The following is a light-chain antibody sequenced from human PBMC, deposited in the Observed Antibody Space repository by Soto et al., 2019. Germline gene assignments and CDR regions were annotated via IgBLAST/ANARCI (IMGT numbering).Light chain of an antibody. Sequence: DIQMTQSPSTLSASVGDRVTITCRASQTITTWLAWYQQKPGKAPKLLIYKASSLESGVPSRFSGSGSGTEFTLTISGLQPDDFATYYCQQYDSYSWTFGQGNKVEIK. J-gene: IGKJ1*01. V-gene: IGKV1-5*03. CDR3: QQYDSYSWT. CDR2: KAS. CDR1: QTITTW.